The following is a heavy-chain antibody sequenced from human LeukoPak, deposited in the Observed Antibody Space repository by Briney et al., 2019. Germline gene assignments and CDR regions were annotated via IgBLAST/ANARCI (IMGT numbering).Heavy chain of an antibody. D-gene: IGHD6-19*01. CDR1: GFTVSTNY. Sequence: GGSLRLSCAASGFTVSTNYMSWVRQAPGKGLEWVSVIYSGGSTFYADSVKGRFSISRDNSKNTLYLQMNSLRAEDTAVYFCASLPWLVRWIYYWGQGTLVTVSS. CDR2: IYSGGST. V-gene: IGHV3-53*01. CDR3: ASLPWLVRWIYY. J-gene: IGHJ4*02.